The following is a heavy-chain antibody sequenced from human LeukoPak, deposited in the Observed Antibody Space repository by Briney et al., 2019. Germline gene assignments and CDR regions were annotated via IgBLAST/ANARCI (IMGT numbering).Heavy chain of an antibody. CDR3: ARGDYSKPFDY. Sequence: PGGSLRHSCAASGFTVSSNYMSWVRQAPGKGLEWVSVIYSGGSTYYADSVKGRFTISRDNSKNTLYLQMNSLRAEDTAVYYCARGDYSKPFDYWGQGTLVTVSS. J-gene: IGHJ4*02. CDR1: GFTVSSNY. CDR2: IYSGGST. D-gene: IGHD3-10*01. V-gene: IGHV3-53*01.